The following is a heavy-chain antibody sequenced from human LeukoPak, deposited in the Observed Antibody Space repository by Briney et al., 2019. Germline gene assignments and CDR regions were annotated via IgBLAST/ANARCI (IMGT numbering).Heavy chain of an antibody. D-gene: IGHD1-26*01. V-gene: IGHV4-59*08. J-gene: IGHJ3*01. CDR2: MYNSGST. CDR1: GGSISTYY. CDR3: ARQGSGGRSFDV. Sequence: PSETLSLTCTVSGGSISTYYWSWIRQPPGKGLEWIGYMYNSGSTNYNPSLKSRVTISIDTSKNQVSLRLSSVTAADTAVYYCARQGSGGRSFDVWGQGTRVTVSS.